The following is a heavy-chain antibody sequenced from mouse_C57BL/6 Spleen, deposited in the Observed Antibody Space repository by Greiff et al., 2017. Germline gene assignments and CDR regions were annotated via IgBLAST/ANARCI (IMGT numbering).Heavy chain of an antibody. D-gene: IGHD2-10*02. Sequence: VLLQQSGAELVKPGASVKLSCTASGYTFTSYGMYWVQQRPGQGLEWIGMIHPNSGSTNYNEKFKSKATLTVDKSTSTAYMQLSSLTSEDAAVYKCARGGEYGNSFYAMAYWGQGTSVTVSA. CDR3: ARGGEYGNSFYAMAY. CDR2: IHPNSGST. J-gene: IGHJ4*01. CDR1: GYTFTSYG. V-gene: IGHV1-64*01.